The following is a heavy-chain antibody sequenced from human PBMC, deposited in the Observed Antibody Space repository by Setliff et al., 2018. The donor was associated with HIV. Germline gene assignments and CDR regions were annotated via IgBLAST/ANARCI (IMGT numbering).Heavy chain of an antibody. Sequence: GGSLRLSCAASGFTFSFHAMTWVRQAPGKGLEWVSTISGGTGYTYYADSVKGRFTISRDNSKNTLYLQMNSLRAEDTAVYYCARGGGSWSLYYYYMDVWGKGTTVTVSS. CDR2: ISGGTGYT. J-gene: IGHJ6*03. CDR3: ARGGGSWSLYYYYMDV. CDR1: GFTFSFHA. V-gene: IGHV3-23*01. D-gene: IGHD6-13*01.